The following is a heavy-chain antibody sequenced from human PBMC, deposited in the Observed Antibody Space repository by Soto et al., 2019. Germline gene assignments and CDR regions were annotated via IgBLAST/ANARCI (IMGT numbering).Heavy chain of an antibody. V-gene: IGHV3-15*01. CDR3: NTYGVGATNSWFDP. CDR2: IKSKSGDGTT. CDR1: GFIFSNVW. Sequence: GGSLRLSCAGSGFIFSNVWMNWVRQAPGKGLEWVGHIKSKSGDGTTDYAAPVKGRFTISRDDSKNTLYLEMNSLQSEDTALYYCNTYGVGATNSWFDPWGQGTLVTVSS. J-gene: IGHJ5*01. D-gene: IGHD1-26*01.